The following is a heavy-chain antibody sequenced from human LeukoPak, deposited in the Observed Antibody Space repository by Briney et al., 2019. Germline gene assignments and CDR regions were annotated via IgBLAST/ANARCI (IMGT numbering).Heavy chain of an antibody. Sequence: GGSLRLSCAASGFTFSSYWMHWVRQAPGKGLVWVSGTNTDGSSTMYADSVKGRFTIARDNVKNTLYLQMNSLRAEDTAVYYCYGANAEHWGQGTLVTVSS. CDR1: GFTFSSYW. D-gene: IGHD4-23*01. CDR2: TNTDGSST. V-gene: IGHV3-74*03. CDR3: YGANAEH. J-gene: IGHJ1*01.